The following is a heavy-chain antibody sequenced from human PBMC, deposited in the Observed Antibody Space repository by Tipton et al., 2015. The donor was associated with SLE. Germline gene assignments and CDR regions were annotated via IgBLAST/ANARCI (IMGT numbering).Heavy chain of an antibody. Sequence: TLSLTCAVYGGSFSGYYWSWIRQPPGKGLEWIGEINHSGSTNYNPSLKSRVTISVDRSKNQFSLKLSSVTAADTAVYYCARVQTKGDSYYFDYWGQGTLVTVSP. J-gene: IGHJ4*02. CDR1: GGSFSGYY. V-gene: IGHV4-34*01. CDR3: ARVQTKGDSYYFDY. CDR2: INHSGST. D-gene: IGHD2-8*01.